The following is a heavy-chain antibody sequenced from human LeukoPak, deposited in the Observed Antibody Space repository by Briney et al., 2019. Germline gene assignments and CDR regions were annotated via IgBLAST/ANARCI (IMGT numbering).Heavy chain of an antibody. CDR1: GFTFSSSA. J-gene: IGHJ5*02. V-gene: IGHV1-58*01. Sequence: GASVKVSCKTSGFTFSSSALQWVRQARGQRLEWLGWIVVGSGDTKYAQKFQGRVTITRDMSTSTAYMELSSLISDDTAVYYCAAERYIDGCCWFDTWGQGTLVTVSS. CDR2: IVVGSGDT. CDR3: AAERYIDGCCWFDT. D-gene: IGHD1-14*01.